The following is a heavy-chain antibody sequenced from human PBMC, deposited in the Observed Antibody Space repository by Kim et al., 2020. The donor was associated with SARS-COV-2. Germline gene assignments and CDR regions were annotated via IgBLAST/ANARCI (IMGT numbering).Heavy chain of an antibody. V-gene: IGHV4-34*01. Sequence: PSPKSRVTISVDTSKNQFSLTLSSVTAADTAVYYCARGGIAARRYYGMDVWGQGTTVTVSS. CDR3: ARGGIAARRYYGMDV. D-gene: IGHD6-6*01. J-gene: IGHJ6*02.